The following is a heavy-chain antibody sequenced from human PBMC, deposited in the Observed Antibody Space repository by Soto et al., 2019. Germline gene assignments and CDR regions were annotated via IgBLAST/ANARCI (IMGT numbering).Heavy chain of an antibody. CDR1: GFTFSSYG. J-gene: IGHJ4*02. V-gene: IGHV3-30*18. D-gene: IGHD1-1*01. Sequence: GGSLRLSCAASGFTFSSYGMHWVRQAPGKGLEWVAVISYDGSNKYYADSVKGRFTISRDNSKNTLYLQMNSLRAEDTAVYYCAKGPDWNPEPYYFDYWGQGTLVTVSS. CDR3: AKGPDWNPEPYYFDY. CDR2: ISYDGSNK.